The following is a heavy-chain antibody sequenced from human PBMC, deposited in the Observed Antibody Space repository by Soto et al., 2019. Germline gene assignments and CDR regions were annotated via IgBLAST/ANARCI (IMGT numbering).Heavy chain of an antibody. V-gene: IGHV4-34*01. CDR2: INHSGSS. Sequence: PSETLYLTCAVSGGSFSGYIWTWIRQTPGKGLQWIGQINHSGSSIYNPSLKNRVTISTMSNNKFSLELSSVTAADTAVYYCTRGLFSCCSYSGSWYYFDSWGQGTMVTVSS. CDR1: GGSFSGYI. CDR3: TRGLFSCCSYSGSWYYFDS. D-gene: IGHD3-10*01. J-gene: IGHJ4*02.